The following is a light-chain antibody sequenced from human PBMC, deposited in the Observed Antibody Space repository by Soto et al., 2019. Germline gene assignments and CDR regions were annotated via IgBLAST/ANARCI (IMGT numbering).Light chain of an antibody. V-gene: IGKV1-12*01. CDR3: QQAYNLPLT. CDR2: GTS. Sequence: DIQMTQSPSSVSAPVGDRVTITCRASQDIISRLAWYQQKPGEAPRLLIFGTSNLQSGVPSRFSGSGSGTEFTLTIRSLQPEDFATYYCQQAYNLPLTFGGGTKVEIK. J-gene: IGKJ4*01. CDR1: QDIISR.